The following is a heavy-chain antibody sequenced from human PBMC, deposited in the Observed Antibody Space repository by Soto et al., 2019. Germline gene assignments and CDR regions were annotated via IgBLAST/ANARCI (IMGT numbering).Heavy chain of an antibody. J-gene: IGHJ4*02. D-gene: IGHD6-13*01. V-gene: IGHV4-31*02. Sequence: ASQPLPLTWTVAWGSISNLGYCRSFIRPHPGKGLEWIGYIYYTGSTYYNPTLKSRVTMSVDTSKRQFSLNLSSLTAADTAVYYCARVYSVNYLGYFDYWGQGALVTVSS. CDR1: WGSISNLGYC. CDR3: ARVYSVNYLGYFDY. CDR2: IYYTGST.